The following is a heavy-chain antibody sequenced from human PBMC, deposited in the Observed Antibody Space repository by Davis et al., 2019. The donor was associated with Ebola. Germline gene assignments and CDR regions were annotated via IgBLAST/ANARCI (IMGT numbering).Heavy chain of an antibody. CDR2: VKSETAGGTI. CDR1: GFTFTNAW. CDR3: ARGLFVIK. Sequence: PGGSLRLSCATSGFTFTNAWMSWVRQAPGKGLEWVGRVKSETAGGTIDYAAPVKGRFTISRDNAKNSLYLQMNSLRAEDTAVYYCARGLFVIKWGQGTLVTVSS. J-gene: IGHJ4*02. D-gene: IGHD3-10*01. V-gene: IGHV3-15*01.